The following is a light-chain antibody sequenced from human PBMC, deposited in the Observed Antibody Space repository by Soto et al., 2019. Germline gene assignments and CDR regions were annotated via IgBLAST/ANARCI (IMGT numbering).Light chain of an antibody. CDR3: QQYGSSPVFT. J-gene: IGKJ3*01. Sequence: EIVLTQSPGTLSLSPGERATLSCRASQSVSSSYLAWYQQKPGQAPRLLIYGASSRATGIPDRFSGSGSGTDFTLTISRLEPEDFPVYYCQQYGSSPVFTCGPGTKVDIK. CDR1: QSVSSSY. V-gene: IGKV3-20*01. CDR2: GAS.